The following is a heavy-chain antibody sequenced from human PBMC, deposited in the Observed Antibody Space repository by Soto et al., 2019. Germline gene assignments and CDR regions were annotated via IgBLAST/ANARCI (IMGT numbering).Heavy chain of an antibody. V-gene: IGHV4-31*03. CDR2: IYYSGST. CDR1: CGSISSGVYY. CDR3: ARDVSNYYYYMDV. Sequence: SETLSLTCTVSCGSISSGVYYWSWIRQHPGKGLEWIGYIYYSGSTYYNPSLKSRVTISVDTSKNQFSLKLSSVTAADTAVYYCARDVSNYYYYMDVWGKGTTVTVSS. J-gene: IGHJ6*03.